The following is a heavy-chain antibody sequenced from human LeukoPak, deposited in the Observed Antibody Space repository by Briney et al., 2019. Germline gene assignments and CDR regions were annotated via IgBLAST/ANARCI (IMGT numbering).Heavy chain of an antibody. CDR1: GGSFSGYY. D-gene: IGHD3-10*01. CDR2: INHSGST. V-gene: IGHV4-34*01. CDR3: ARSLGSGSQGH. Sequence: SETLSLTCAVYGGSFSGYYWSWIRQPPGKGLEWIGEINHSGSTNYNPSLKSRVTISVDTSKNQFSLKLSSVTAADTAVYYCARSLGSGSQGHWDQGTLVTVSS. J-gene: IGHJ4*02.